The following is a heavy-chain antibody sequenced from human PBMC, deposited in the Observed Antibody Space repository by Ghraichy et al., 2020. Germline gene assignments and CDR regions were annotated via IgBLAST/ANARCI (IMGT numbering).Heavy chain of an antibody. CDR1: GGSISSYY. V-gene: IGHV4-59*01. J-gene: IGHJ4*02. CDR3: ARAGNWGSLYYFDY. Sequence: ETLSLTCTVSGGSISSYYWSWIRQPPGKGLEWIGYIYYSGSTNYNPSLKSRVTISVDTSKNQFSLKLSSVTAADTAVYYCARAGNWGSLYYFDYWGQGTLVTVSS. D-gene: IGHD7-27*01. CDR2: IYYSGST.